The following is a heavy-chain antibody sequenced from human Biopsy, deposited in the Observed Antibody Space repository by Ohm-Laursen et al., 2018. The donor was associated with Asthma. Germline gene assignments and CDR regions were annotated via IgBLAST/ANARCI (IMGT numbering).Heavy chain of an antibody. Sequence: TQTLTLTSTFSGFSLSTSGVGVGWIRQPPGTALEWLALIYWDDDKRYSPSLKSRLTITKDTSKNQVVLTMTNMDPVDTATYYCAHQYSSLRGWAFDPRGQGTLVTVSS. CDR1: GFSLSTSGVG. J-gene: IGHJ5*02. CDR2: IYWDDDK. CDR3: AHQYSSLRGWAFDP. V-gene: IGHV2-5*02. D-gene: IGHD6-6*01.